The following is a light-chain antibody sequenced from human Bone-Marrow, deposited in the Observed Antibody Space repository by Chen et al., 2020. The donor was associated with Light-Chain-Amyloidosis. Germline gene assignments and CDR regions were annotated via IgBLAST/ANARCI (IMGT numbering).Light chain of an antibody. CDR2: LAS. CDR1: HHIENY. CDR3: QQSYSLPLT. Sequence: DIRMTQSPFSLSASVGDKITISCRTSHHIENYLNWYQQKPGTAPKLVIFLASRLQSGVPARFIGRESGTSFTLTIDNLQPEDFATYYCQQSYSLPLTFGGGTKV. V-gene: IGKV1-39*01. J-gene: IGKJ4*02.